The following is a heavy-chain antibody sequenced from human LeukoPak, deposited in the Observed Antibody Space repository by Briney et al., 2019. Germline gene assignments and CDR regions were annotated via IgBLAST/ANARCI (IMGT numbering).Heavy chain of an antibody. Sequence: GASAKVSCKASGYTFTSYGISWVRQAPGQGLEWMGWISAYNGNTNYAQKLQGRVTMTTDTSTSTAYMELRSLRSDDTAVYYCARVGLGYCSGGSCYSGFDYWGQGTLVTVSS. V-gene: IGHV1-18*01. J-gene: IGHJ4*02. CDR1: GYTFTSYG. CDR2: ISAYNGNT. D-gene: IGHD2-15*01. CDR3: ARVGLGYCSGGSCYSGFDY.